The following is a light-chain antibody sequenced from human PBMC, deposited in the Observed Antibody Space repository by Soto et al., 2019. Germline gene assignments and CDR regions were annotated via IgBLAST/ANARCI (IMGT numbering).Light chain of an antibody. J-gene: IGKJ1*01. CDR1: QSVRSN. CDR3: QHDDHSTLT. V-gene: IGKV3-15*01. CDR2: AES. Sequence: VMTXSQSPAPASIPKRAIVSGRASQSVRSNLQWLQKKNGKDXSXXTYAESTTQTGVPARLRASGSGNEFTLNISRLQSEDFAVYYCQHDDHSTLTFGQGTKVDI.